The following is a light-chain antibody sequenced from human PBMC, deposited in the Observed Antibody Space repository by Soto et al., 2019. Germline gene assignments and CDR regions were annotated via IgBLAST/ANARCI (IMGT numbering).Light chain of an antibody. Sequence: ETALTQSPGTLSLSPGERATLSCRASQSVSGSDLAWYQQKPGQAPRLLISGASSRATGVPDRFSGSGSGTDFTLTISRLEPEDFAVFYCQQYGTSPPTFGQGTKVDIK. J-gene: IGKJ1*01. V-gene: IGKV3-20*01. CDR2: GAS. CDR3: QQYGTSPPT. CDR1: QSVSGSD.